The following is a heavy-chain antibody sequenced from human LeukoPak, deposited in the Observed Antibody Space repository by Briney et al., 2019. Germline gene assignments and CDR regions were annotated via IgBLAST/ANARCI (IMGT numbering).Heavy chain of an antibody. J-gene: IGHJ4*02. Sequence: SETLSLTCAVSGDFFRSYWWGWVRQPAGKGLEWIGRIYATGSTQFNPSLRSRLTMSMDTSTNQLSLKLTSVTAADTAVYFCARQGYTASYYFLDFWSQGTLVTVSS. CDR1: GDFFRSYW. CDR3: ARQGYTASYYFLDF. D-gene: IGHD1-26*01. V-gene: IGHV4-4*07. CDR2: IYATGST.